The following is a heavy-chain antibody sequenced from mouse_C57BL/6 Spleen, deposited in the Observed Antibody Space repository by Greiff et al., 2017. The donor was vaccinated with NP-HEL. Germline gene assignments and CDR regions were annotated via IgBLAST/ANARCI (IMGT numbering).Heavy chain of an antibody. CDR1: YFAFMASA. CDR2: LTMYSDST. V-gene: IGHV1-49*01. D-gene: IGHD1-1*01. Sequence: QVQLQQSGAELVRPGSSVKLSCKDSYFAFMASAMHWVKQRPGHGLEWIGSLTMYSDSTEYSENLKGKATLTSNTSSSTASMELSSLTSEDSAVYYCAGGSRVFAYWGQGTLVTVSA. J-gene: IGHJ3*01. CDR3: AGGSRVFAY.